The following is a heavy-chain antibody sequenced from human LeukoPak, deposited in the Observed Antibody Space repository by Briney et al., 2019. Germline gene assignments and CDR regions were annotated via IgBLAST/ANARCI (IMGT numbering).Heavy chain of an antibody. CDR1: GFTVSSNY. Sequence: EGSLRLSCAASGFTVSSNYMSWVRQAPGKGLEWVSVIYSGGSTYYADSVKGRFTISRDNSKNTLYLQMNSLRAEDTAVYYCARGSSSWYDWFDPWGQGTLVTVSS. CDR2: IYSGGST. D-gene: IGHD6-13*01. V-gene: IGHV3-53*01. J-gene: IGHJ5*02. CDR3: ARGSSSWYDWFDP.